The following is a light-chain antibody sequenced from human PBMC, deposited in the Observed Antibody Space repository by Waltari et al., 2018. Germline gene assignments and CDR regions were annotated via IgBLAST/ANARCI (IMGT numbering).Light chain of an antibody. CDR3: QQSYSTPWT. J-gene: IGKJ1*01. V-gene: IGKV1-39*01. CDR2: AAS. Sequence: DIQRTQSPPSLSASVGDSVTITCRASQSISSYLNWYQQKPGKAPKLLIYAASSLQSGVPSRFSGSGSGTDFTLTISSLQPEDFATYYCQQSYSTPWTFGQGTKVEIK. CDR1: QSISSY.